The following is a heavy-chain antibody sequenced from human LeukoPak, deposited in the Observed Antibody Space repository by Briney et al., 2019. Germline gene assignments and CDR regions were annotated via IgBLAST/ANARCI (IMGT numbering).Heavy chain of an antibody. J-gene: IGHJ4*02. D-gene: IGHD3-16*01. Sequence: GGSLRLSCAASGFTFDNYAMTWVRQAPGKGLEWVSSITGSGGTTYYADSVKGRFTISRDNSKNTLYLQMNSLRAEDSAVYYCAGGYYFDYWGQGTLVTVSS. CDR1: GFTFDNYA. V-gene: IGHV3-23*01. CDR3: AGGYYFDY. CDR2: ITGSGGTT.